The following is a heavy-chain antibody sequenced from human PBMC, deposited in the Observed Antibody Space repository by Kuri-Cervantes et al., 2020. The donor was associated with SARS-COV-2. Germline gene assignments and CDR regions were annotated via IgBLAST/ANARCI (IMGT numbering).Heavy chain of an antibody. J-gene: IGHJ4*02. CDR3: ARGHDFWSGYTDY. V-gene: IGHV4-59*01. CDR1: GGSISSYY. Sequence: SETLSLTCTVSGGSISSYYWSWIRQPPGKGLEWIGYIYYSGSTNYNPSLKSRVTISVDTSKDQFSLKLGSVTAADTVVYYCARGHDFWSGYTDYWGQGTLVTVSS. D-gene: IGHD3-3*01. CDR2: IYYSGST.